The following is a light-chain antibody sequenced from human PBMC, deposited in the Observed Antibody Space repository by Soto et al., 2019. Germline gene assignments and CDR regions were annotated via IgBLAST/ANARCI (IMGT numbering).Light chain of an antibody. CDR3: QQYINLWT. J-gene: IGKJ1*01. Sequence: EIVKTQSPATMTVAPGARAHLSGRASQSVSSNLAWYQQKPGQSPRLLIYGASTRATGVPARFSGSGSGTEFTLTISSLQSEDFAVYDCQQYINLWTFGQGTKVDIK. CDR2: GAS. V-gene: IGKV3-15*01. CDR1: QSVSSN.